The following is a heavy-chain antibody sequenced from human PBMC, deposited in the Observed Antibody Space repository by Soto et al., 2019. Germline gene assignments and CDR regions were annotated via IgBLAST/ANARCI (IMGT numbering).Heavy chain of an antibody. J-gene: IGHJ4*02. CDR1: GFSFTSSS. D-gene: IGHD4-17*01. CDR2: IVVGTGHT. CDR3: TASLEGGEYGANSAFDY. Sequence: GASVKVSCKASGFSFTSSSVQWVRQARGQRLEWIGWIVVGTGHTNYAQKFQERVTISTDMSTNTAYMEVNSLRFDDTAVYYRTASLEGGEYGANSAFDYWGQGTLVTVSS. V-gene: IGHV1-58*01.